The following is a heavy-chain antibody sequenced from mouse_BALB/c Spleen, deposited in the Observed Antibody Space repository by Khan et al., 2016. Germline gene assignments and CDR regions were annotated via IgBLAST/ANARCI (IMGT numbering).Heavy chain of an antibody. J-gene: IGHJ2*01. Sequence: VQLQQSGAELVRSGASVKLSCTASVFNIKDYYMHWVKQRPEQGLEWIGWIDPENGDTEYAPKFQGKATMTVDTSSNAAYLQFSSLTSEASAFSYCNAINYGSDVYFDYWGQGTTLTVSS. CDR2: IDPENGDT. V-gene: IGHV14-4*02. CDR1: VFNIKDYY. D-gene: IGHD1-1*01. CDR3: NAINYGSDVYFDY.